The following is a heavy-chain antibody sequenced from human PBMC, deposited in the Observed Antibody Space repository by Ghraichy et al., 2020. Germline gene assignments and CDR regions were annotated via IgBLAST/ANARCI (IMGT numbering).Heavy chain of an antibody. J-gene: IGHJ6*03. CDR2: FDPEDGET. D-gene: IGHD2-15*01. CDR3: ATAPMGYCSGGSCQPNYYYYYMDV. Sequence: ASVKVSCKVSGYTLTELSMHWVRQAPGKGLEWMGGFDPEDGETIYAQKFQGRVTMTEDTSTDTAYMELSSLRSEDTAVYYCATAPMGYCSGGSCQPNYYYYYMDVWGKGTTVTVSS. CDR1: GYTLTELS. V-gene: IGHV1-24*01.